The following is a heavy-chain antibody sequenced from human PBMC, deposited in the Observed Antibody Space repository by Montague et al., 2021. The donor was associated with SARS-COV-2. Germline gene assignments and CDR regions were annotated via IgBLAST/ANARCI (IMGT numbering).Heavy chain of an antibody. V-gene: IGHV4-59*02. J-gene: IGHJ3*02. Sequence: SETLSLTCTVSGASVGSSDWGWIRQSPGKGLELIGYFYSVGSTDYNPSLKSRATISRDTSKNQFSLKVRSVTAADTAVYNCAREAMTADAFDIWGQGTMVTVSS. D-gene: IGHD5-18*01. CDR1: GASVGSSD. CDR3: AREAMTADAFDI. CDR2: FYSVGST.